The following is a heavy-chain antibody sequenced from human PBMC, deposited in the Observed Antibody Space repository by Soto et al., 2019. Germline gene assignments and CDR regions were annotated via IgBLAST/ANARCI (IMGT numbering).Heavy chain of an antibody. D-gene: IGHD3-16*01. CDR1: GYIFVNYG. Sequence: QVQLVQSGDEVRKPGSSVKVSCKASGYIFVNYGIAWVRQAPGQGLEWMGWISPYSGNTHYASKVQGRLTMTTDTSTSTGYMDLWLLTSAATAVYYLAMVDNYVTPTPQDVWGQGTTVTVSS. V-gene: IGHV1-18*01. CDR3: AMVDNYVTPTPQDV. J-gene: IGHJ6*02. CDR2: ISPYSGNT.